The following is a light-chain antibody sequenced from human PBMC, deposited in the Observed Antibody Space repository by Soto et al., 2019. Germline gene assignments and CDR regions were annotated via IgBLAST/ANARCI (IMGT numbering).Light chain of an antibody. V-gene: IGLV2-11*01. CDR1: SSDVGAYNS. Sequence: QSVLTQPRSVSGSPGQSVTISCTGTSSDVGAYNSVSWYQQHPGKAPKLMIYDVSKRPSGVPDRFSGSKSGNTASLTISRLQAEDEADYYCCSYAGSYTGVFGGGTKLTVL. J-gene: IGLJ2*01. CDR3: CSYAGSYTGV. CDR2: DVS.